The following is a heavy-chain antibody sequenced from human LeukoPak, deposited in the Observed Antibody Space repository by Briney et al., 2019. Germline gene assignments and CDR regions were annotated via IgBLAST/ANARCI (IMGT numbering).Heavy chain of an antibody. CDR3: ARGPVTARSNAFDI. CDR1: GGSISGYY. Sequence: PSETLSLTCSVSGGSISGYYWSWIRQPVGKELEWIGRIFNSENTNYNPSLKSRITMSVDTSKNQFSLKLSSVTAANTAVYYCARGPVTARSNAFDIWGQGTMVTVSS. D-gene: IGHD6-6*01. J-gene: IGHJ3*02. V-gene: IGHV4-4*07. CDR2: IFNSENT.